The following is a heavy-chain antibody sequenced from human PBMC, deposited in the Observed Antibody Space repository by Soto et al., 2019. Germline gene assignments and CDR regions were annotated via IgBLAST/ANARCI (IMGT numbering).Heavy chain of an antibody. CDR2: IYNRGNT. V-gene: IGHV4-59*01. J-gene: IGHJ4*02. CDR1: GDSITTYY. D-gene: IGHD2-2*01. Sequence: QVQLQESGPGLVKPSETLSLTCIVSGDSITTYYWSWIRQPPGKGLEWIGYIYNRGNTHYNPSLEMRVTILLDTSKNQVSLKLSAVTAADTAVYYWASHYEVPSARFDYWGQGTLVTVSS. CDR3: ASHYEVPSARFDY.